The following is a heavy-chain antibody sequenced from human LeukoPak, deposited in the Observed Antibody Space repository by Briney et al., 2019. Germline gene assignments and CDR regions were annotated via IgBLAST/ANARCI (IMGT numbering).Heavy chain of an antibody. CDR1: GDSISGYY. J-gene: IGHJ4*02. Sequence: PSETPSLTCTVSGDSISGYYWSWLRQPPGKGLEWIGYIYYSGSPNYNPSLKSRVTISVDTSKNQFSLKLSSVTAADTAVYYCARLDLAGAGDFDYWGQGTLVTVSS. CDR2: IYYSGSP. V-gene: IGHV4-59*08. D-gene: IGHD6-13*01. CDR3: ARLDLAGAGDFDY.